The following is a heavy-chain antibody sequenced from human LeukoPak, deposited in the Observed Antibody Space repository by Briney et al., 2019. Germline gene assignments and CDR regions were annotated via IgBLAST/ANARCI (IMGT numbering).Heavy chain of an antibody. J-gene: IGHJ6*03. CDR3: ARSSRPCSGGSCYLYSYYYHNMDV. CDR2: INPNNGGT. D-gene: IGHD2-15*01. Sequence: GASVKVSCKASGYTFTGYYIHWVRQAPGQGLELMGWINPNNGGTNYAQKFQGRVTMTRDTSISTAYVELGRLRSDDTAVYYCARSSRPCSGGSCYLYSYYYHNMDVWGKGTTVTISS. V-gene: IGHV1-2*02. CDR1: GYTFTGYY.